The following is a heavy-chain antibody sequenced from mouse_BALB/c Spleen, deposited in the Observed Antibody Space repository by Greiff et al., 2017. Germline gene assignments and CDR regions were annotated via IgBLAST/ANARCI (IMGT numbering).Heavy chain of an antibody. CDR3: TRGLYDGSPWFAY. V-gene: IGHV1-5*01. D-gene: IGHD2-3*01. Sequence: VQLKQSGTVLARPGASVKMSCKASGYTFTSYWMHWVKQRPGQGLEWIGAIYPGNSDTSYNQKFKGKAKLTAVTSTSTAYMELSSLTNEDSAVYYCTRGLYDGSPWFAYWGQGTLVTVSA. CDR2: IYPGNSDT. J-gene: IGHJ3*01. CDR1: GYTFTSYW.